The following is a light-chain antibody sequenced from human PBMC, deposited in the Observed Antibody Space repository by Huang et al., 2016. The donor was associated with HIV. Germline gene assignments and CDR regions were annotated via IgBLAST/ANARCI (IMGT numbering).Light chain of an antibody. J-gene: IGKJ4*01. CDR3: QQYYITPLT. CDR2: WAS. CDR1: QIISYNSNNKYY. Sequence: DIVMTQSPDSLVVSLGERATINCQSSQIISYNSNNKYYLAWYQQKPGQPPKLLIYWASTRESGVPDRFTGSGSGTDFTLTISSLQAEDVAVYYCQQYYITPLTFGGGTKVEI. V-gene: IGKV4-1*01.